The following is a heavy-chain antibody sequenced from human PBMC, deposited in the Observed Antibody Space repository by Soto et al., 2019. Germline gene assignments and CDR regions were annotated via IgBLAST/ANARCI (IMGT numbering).Heavy chain of an antibody. J-gene: IGHJ6*02. CDR2: IYYSGST. CDR3: ASDGGSGYYGMDV. D-gene: IGHD3-10*01. Sequence: ETLSLTCTVSGGSISSYYWSWIRQPPGKGLEWIGYIYYSGSTNYNPSLKSRVTISVDTSKNQFSLKLSSVTAADTAVYYCASDGGSGYYGMDVWGQGTTVTVS. CDR1: GGSISSYY. V-gene: IGHV4-59*08.